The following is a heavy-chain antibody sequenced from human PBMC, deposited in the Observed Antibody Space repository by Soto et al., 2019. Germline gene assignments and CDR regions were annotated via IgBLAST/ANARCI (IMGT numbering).Heavy chain of an antibody. J-gene: IGHJ5*02. CDR3: ARETGATIFGVVMSDALFAP. V-gene: IGHV1-18*01. D-gene: IGHD3-3*01. Sequence: QVQLVQSGAEVKKPGASVKVSCKASGYTFTSYGISWVRQAPGQGLEWMGWISAYNGNTNYAQKLQGRVTMTPDTSTSAAYMELRSLRSDDTAVYYWARETGATIFGVVMSDALFAPWGQGTMVTVSS. CDR1: GYTFTSYG. CDR2: ISAYNGNT.